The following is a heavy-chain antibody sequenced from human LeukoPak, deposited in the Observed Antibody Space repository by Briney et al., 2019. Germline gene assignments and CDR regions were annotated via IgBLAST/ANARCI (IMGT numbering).Heavy chain of an antibody. Sequence: PGGSLRLSCAASGFTFNNYAMSWVRQAPGKGLEWVSTITGSGGSTYYADSVKGRFTISRGNSNNTLYLQMNSLRAEDTAVYYCAKSRDSSGYYVSYFDYWGQGTLVTVSS. J-gene: IGHJ4*02. CDR1: GFTFNNYA. D-gene: IGHD3-22*01. CDR2: ITGSGGST. CDR3: AKSRDSSGYYVSYFDY. V-gene: IGHV3-23*01.